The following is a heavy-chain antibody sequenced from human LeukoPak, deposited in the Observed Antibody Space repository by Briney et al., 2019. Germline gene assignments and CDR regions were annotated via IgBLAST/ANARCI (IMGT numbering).Heavy chain of an antibody. J-gene: IGHJ4*02. CDR1: GFSFGSYA. V-gene: IGHV3-23*01. CDR2: ISSGGGST. CDR3: ARGSAVTANNFDF. Sequence: GGSLRLSCAASGFSFGSYAMTWVRQVPGKGLEWVSGISSGGGSTYYADSVKGRFTISRDNAKNSLYLQMNSLRAEDTAVYYCARGSAVTANNFDFWGQGTLVTVSS. D-gene: IGHD4-11*01.